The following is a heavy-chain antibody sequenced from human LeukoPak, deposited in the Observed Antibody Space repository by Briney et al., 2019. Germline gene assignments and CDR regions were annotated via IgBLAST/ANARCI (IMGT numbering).Heavy chain of an antibody. J-gene: IGHJ6*02. CDR1: GGSFSGYY. CDR2: IYYSGST. V-gene: IGHV4-59*01. CDR3: ARDNVLGYCSGGSCPGLDV. Sequence: SETLSLTCAVYGGSFSGYYWSWIRQPPGKGLEWIGYIYYSGSTNYNPSLKSRVTISVDTSKNQFSLKLSSVTAADTAVYYCARDNVLGYCSGGSCPGLDVWGQGTTVTVSS. D-gene: IGHD2-15*01.